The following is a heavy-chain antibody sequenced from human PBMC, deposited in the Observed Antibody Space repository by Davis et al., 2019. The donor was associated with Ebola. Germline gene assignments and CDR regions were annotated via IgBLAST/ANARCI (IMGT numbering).Heavy chain of an antibody. CDR2: IYYSGST. CDR1: GGSVSSGSYY. V-gene: IGHV4-61*01. J-gene: IGHJ4*02. Sequence: PSETLSLTCTVSGGSVSSGSYYWSWIRQPPGKGLEWIGYIYYSGSTYYNPSLKSRVTISVDTSKNQFSLKLSSVTAADTAVYYCAGVVVAGMVFDYWGQGTLVTVSS. D-gene: IGHD2-15*01. CDR3: AGVVVAGMVFDY.